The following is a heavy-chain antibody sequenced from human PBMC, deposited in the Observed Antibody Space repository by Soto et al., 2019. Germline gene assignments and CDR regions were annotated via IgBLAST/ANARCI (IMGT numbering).Heavy chain of an antibody. CDR1: GYTFTSYG. CDR3: ARDCDYDFWSGYLVPWFDP. J-gene: IGHJ5*02. CDR2: ISAYNGNT. V-gene: IGHV1-18*01. Sequence: ASVKVSCKASGYTFTSYGISWVRQAPGQGLEWMGWISAYNGNTNYAQKLQGRVTMTTDTSTSTAYMELRSLRSDDTAVYYCARDCDYDFWSGYLVPWFDPWGQGTLVTVSS. D-gene: IGHD3-3*01.